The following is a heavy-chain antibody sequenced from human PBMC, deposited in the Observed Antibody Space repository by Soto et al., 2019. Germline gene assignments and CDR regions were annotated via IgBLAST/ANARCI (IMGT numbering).Heavy chain of an antibody. CDR3: TRDGMTTGDT. CDR1: GVSVTSYT. D-gene: IGHD2-21*02. CDR2: VFSSVSA. V-gene: IGHV4-4*07. J-gene: IGHJ4*02. Sequence: PSETLSLTCIVSGVSVTSYTGSWVRQRANKGLAWIGRVFSSVSATYSPSLKSRVRISMDTPENRISLKLDSVTAADAGVYYCTRDGMTTGDTWGPGTLVTVSS.